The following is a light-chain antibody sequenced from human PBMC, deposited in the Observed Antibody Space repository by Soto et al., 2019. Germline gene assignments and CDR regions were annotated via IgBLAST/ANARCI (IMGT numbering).Light chain of an antibody. V-gene: IGKV3-15*01. CDR1: QSVSNS. J-gene: IGKJ2*01. CDR2: AAS. Sequence: EIVMTQSPATLSVSPGERATLSCRASQSVSNSLAWYQQKPGQAPRLLIYAASIRATGFPARFSGSGSGTEFTLTISRLQSEDFAVYYCQQYSSCPLTFGQGTKLEIK. CDR3: QQYSSCPLT.